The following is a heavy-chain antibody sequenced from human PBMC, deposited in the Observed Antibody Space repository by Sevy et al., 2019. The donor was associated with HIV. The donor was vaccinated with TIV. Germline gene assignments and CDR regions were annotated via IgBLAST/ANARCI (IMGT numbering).Heavy chain of an antibody. D-gene: IGHD6-13*01. CDR3: GRNSIAAAGREYYYYYGMDV. CDR2: IIPIFVTA. CDR1: GGTFSSDA. Sequence: ASVKVSCKASGGTFSSDAISWVRQAPGQGLEWMGGIIPIFVTANYAQKFQGRVTITADEYTSTAYMELSSLSSEDTAVYYCGRNSIAAAGREYYYYYGMDVWGQGTTVTVSS. V-gene: IGHV1-69*13. J-gene: IGHJ6*02.